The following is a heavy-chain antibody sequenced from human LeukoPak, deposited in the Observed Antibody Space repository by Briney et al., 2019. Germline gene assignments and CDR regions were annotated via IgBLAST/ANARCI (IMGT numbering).Heavy chain of an antibody. CDR1: GYTFTNYY. D-gene: IGHD3-10*01. CDR3: ARAVLYYYGSGSHPSGY. CDR2: INPSSGGT. V-gene: IGHV1-2*02. J-gene: IGHJ4*02. Sequence: VASVKVSCKASGYTFTNYYIHWVRQAPGQGLEWLGWINPSSGGTNLAQKFQGRVTMTRDTSISTVYMELSRLRSDDTAVYYCARAVLYYYGSGSHPSGYWGQGTLVTVSS.